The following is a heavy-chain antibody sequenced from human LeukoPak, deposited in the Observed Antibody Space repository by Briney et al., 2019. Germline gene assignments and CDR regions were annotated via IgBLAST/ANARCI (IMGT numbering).Heavy chain of an antibody. CDR1: GFTFSGSA. CDR2: IRSKANSYAT. Sequence: GGSLRVSCAASGFTFSGSAMHWVRQASGKGLEWVGRIRSKANSYATAYAASVKGRFTISRDDSKNTAYLQMNSLKTEDTAVYYCTRLASGSYYENDYWGQGTLVTVSS. J-gene: IGHJ4*02. CDR3: TRLASGSYYENDY. V-gene: IGHV3-73*01. D-gene: IGHD1-26*01.